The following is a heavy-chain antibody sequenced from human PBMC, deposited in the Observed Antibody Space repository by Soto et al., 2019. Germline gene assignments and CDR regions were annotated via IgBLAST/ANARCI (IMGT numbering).Heavy chain of an antibody. D-gene: IGHD3-10*01. V-gene: IGHV1-69*08. Sequence: QVQLVQSGAEVKKSGSSVKVSCKASGGTFSSYTISWVRQAPGQGLEWMGRIIPILGIANYAQKFQGRVTITADKPTRTAYLELSNLRSEDTAVYYCAGDSFTMVRGHYYYYGMDVWGQGTTVTVSS. CDR1: GGTFSSYT. CDR3: AGDSFTMVRGHYYYYGMDV. J-gene: IGHJ6*02. CDR2: IIPILGIA.